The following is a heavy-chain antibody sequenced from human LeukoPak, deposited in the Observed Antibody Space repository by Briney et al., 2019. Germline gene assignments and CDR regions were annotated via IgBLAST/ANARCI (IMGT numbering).Heavy chain of an antibody. CDR2: IIPIFGTA. D-gene: IGHD3-22*01. Sequence: SVKVSCKASGGTFSSYAISWVRQAPGQGLEWMGGIIPIFGTANYAQKLQGRVTMTTDTSTSTAYMELRSLRSDDTAVYYCARDDYDSSGYYYPYYFDYWGQGTLVTVSS. J-gene: IGHJ4*02. CDR3: ARDDYDSSGYYYPYYFDY. CDR1: GGTFSSYA. V-gene: IGHV1-69*05.